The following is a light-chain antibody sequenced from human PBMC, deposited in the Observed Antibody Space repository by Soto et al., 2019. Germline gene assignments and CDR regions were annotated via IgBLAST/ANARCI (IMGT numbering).Light chain of an antibody. Sequence: QSVLTQPASVSGSPGQSITISCTGTSSDVGGYNYVSWYQQHPGKAPKLMIYDVSNRPSGDSNRFSGSKSGNTASLTISGIQAEDEADYYCSSYTSSSTLFYVFGTGTKVTVL. J-gene: IGLJ1*01. V-gene: IGLV2-14*01. CDR1: SSDVGGYNY. CDR3: SSYTSSSTLFYV. CDR2: DVS.